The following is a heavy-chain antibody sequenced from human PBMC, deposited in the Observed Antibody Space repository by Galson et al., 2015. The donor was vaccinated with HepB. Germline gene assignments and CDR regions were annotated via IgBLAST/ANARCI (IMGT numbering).Heavy chain of an antibody. CDR3: ARERVVIPTTGMDV. V-gene: IGHV3-11*01. D-gene: IGHD3-3*01. Sequence: SLRLSCAASGFSFNDCYMNWIRQAPGKGLEWVSYISSSGSSVYYADSVKGRFTISRDNAKNSLYLQLNNLRVDDTAVYYCARERVVIPTTGMDVWGQGTTVIVSS. CDR2: ISSSGSSV. J-gene: IGHJ6*02. CDR1: GFSFNDCY.